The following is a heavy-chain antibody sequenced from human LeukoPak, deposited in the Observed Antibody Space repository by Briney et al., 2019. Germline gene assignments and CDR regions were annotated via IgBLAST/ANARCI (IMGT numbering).Heavy chain of an antibody. CDR2: ISSSSRHI. CDR3: VRDFSTVTTAYLHH. Sequence: PGGSLRLSCAASGFTFSSYSMNWVRQAPGNGLEWVSSISSSSRHIYYADSVKGRFTIFRDDAKNSLFLQMDSLRVEDTAMYYCVRDFSTVTTAYLHHWGQGTLLTVSS. D-gene: IGHD4-17*01. J-gene: IGHJ1*01. CDR1: GFTFSSYS. V-gene: IGHV3-21*04.